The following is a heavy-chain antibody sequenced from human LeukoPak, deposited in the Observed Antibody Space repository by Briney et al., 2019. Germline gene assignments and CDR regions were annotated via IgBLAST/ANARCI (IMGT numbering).Heavy chain of an antibody. J-gene: IGHJ4*02. CDR1: GFTVSSNY. D-gene: IGHD1-14*01. CDR2: IYSGGST. CDR3: AKDLKAQGMDY. Sequence: GGSLRLSCAASGFTVSSNYMSWVRQAPGKGLEWVSVIYSGGSTYYADSVKGRFTISRDNSKNTLYLQMNSLRAEDTAVYHCAKDLKAQGMDYWGQGTLVTVSS. V-gene: IGHV3-53*01.